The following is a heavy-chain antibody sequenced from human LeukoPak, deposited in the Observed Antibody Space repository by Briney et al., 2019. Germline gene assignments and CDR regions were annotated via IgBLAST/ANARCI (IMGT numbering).Heavy chain of an antibody. CDR3: ARYYDSSGFGIDY. V-gene: IGHV4-61*01. Sequence: SETLSLTCTVSGGSVSSGSYYWSWIRQPPGKGLEWIGYIYYSGSTNYNPSLKSRVTISVDTSKNQFSLKLSSVTAADMAVYYCARYYDSSGFGIDYWGQGTLVTVSS. D-gene: IGHD3-22*01. CDR2: IYYSGST. CDR1: GGSVSSGSYY. J-gene: IGHJ4*02.